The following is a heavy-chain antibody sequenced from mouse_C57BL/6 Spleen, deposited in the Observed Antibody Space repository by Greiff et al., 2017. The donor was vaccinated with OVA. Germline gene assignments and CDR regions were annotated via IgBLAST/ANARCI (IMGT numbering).Heavy chain of an antibody. CDR3: ASVYDYGYYFDY. J-gene: IGHJ2*01. Sequence: ESGPGLVKPSQSLSLTCSVTGYSITSGYYWNWIRQFPGNKLEWMGYISYDGSNKYNPSLQNRIHITRDTSKNQFFLKLNSVTTEDTATYYCASVYDYGYYFDYWGQGTTLTVSS. CDR1: GYSITSGYY. V-gene: IGHV3-6*01. D-gene: IGHD2-4*01. CDR2: ISYDGSN.